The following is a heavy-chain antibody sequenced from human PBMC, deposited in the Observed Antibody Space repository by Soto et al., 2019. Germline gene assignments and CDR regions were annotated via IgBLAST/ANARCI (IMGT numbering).Heavy chain of an antibody. CDR2: INPNSGGT. D-gene: IGHD3-10*01. V-gene: IGHV1-2*04. J-gene: IGHJ5*02. Sequence: ASVKVSCKASGYTFTGYYMHWVRQAPGQGLEWMGWINPNSGGTNYAQKFQGWVTMTRDTSISTAYMELSRLRSDDTAVYYCARDQGTRLLWFGYNWFDPWGQGTLV. CDR3: ARDQGTRLLWFGYNWFDP. CDR1: GYTFTGYY.